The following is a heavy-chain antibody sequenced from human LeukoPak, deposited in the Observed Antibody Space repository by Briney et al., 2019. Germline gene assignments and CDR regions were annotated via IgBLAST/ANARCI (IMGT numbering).Heavy chain of an antibody. CDR1: GGSISSGGYY. D-gene: IGHD3-22*01. V-gene: IGHV4-30-2*01. CDR2: IHHSGST. CDR3: ARDLGYNYEEFDY. Sequence: SETLSLTCTVSGGSISSGGYYWSWIRQPPGKGLEWIGYIHHSGSTYYNPSLKSRVTISVDRSKNQFSLKLSSVTAADTAVYYCARDLGYNYEEFDYWGQGTLVTVSS. J-gene: IGHJ4*02.